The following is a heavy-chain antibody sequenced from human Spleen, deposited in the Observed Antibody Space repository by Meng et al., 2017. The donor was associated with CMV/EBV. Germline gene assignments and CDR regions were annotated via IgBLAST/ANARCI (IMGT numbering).Heavy chain of an antibody. J-gene: IGHJ4*02. Sequence: ASVKVSCKASGYTFTGYYMHWVRQPPGQGLEWMGWINTYNGDTNYAQKLQGRVTMTTDRSTRTAYMELRSLRSDDTAIYYCARSITIFQIDYWGQGTLVTVSS. CDR1: GYTFTGYY. CDR3: ARSITIFQIDY. CDR2: INTYNGDT. D-gene: IGHD3-3*01. V-gene: IGHV1-18*04.